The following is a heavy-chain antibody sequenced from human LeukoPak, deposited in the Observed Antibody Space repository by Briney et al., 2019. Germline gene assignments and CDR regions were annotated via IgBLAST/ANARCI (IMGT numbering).Heavy chain of an antibody. V-gene: IGHV1-18*01. CDR2: ISAYNGNT. D-gene: IGHD2-2*01. Sequence: ASVTVSCKASGYTFTSYGISWVRQAPGQGLEWMGWISAYNGNTNYAQKLQGRVTMTTDTSTSTAYMELRSLRSDDTAVYYCARVKGYCSSTSCSRRAFDIWGQGTMVTVSS. CDR3: ARVKGYCSSTSCSRRAFDI. CDR1: GYTFTSYG. J-gene: IGHJ3*02.